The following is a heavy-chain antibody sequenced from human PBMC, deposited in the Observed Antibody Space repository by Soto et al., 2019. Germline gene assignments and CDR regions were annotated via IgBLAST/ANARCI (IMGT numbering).Heavy chain of an antibody. V-gene: IGHV5-51*01. CDR2: IYPGDSDT. Sequence: PGEPLKISCKGSGYSFTSYWIAWVRQMPGKGLEWMGIIYPGDSDTRYSPSFQGQVTISADKSISTAYLQWSSLKASDTAIYYCARPRSGSYRLDYYGMDVWGQGTTVTVSS. CDR3: ARPRSGSYRLDYYGMDV. CDR1: GYSFTSYW. D-gene: IGHD3-10*01. J-gene: IGHJ6*02.